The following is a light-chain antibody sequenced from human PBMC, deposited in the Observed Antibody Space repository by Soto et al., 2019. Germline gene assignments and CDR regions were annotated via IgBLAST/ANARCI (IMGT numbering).Light chain of an antibody. CDR3: QQYGSSPTWT. CDR1: QSVSSSY. V-gene: IGKV3-20*01. Sequence: EIVLTQSPATLSLSPGERATLSCRASQSVSSSYLAWYQQKPGQAPRLLIYGASTRATGIPDRFSGSGSGTDFTLTISRLESEDSAVYYCQQYGSSPTWTFGQGTKVDIK. J-gene: IGKJ1*01. CDR2: GAS.